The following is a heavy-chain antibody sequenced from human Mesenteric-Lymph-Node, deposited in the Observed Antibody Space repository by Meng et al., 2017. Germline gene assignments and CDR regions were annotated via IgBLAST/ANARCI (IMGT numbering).Heavy chain of an antibody. CDR3: ARGGFGELPYYYYYYGMDV. Sequence: GESLKISCAASGFTFSSYAMSWVRQAPGKGLEWVSAISGSGGSTYYADSVKGRFTISRDNSKTTLYLQMNSLRAEDTAVYYCARGGFGELPYYYYYYGMDVWGQGTTVTVSS. V-gene: IGHV3-23*01. D-gene: IGHD3-10*01. CDR2: ISGSGGST. J-gene: IGHJ6*02. CDR1: GFTFSSYA.